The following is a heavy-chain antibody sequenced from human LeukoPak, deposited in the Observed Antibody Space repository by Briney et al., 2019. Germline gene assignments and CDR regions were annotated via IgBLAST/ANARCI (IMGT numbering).Heavy chain of an antibody. J-gene: IGHJ6*02. CDR3: ARMARTTRITMVRGYYYGMDV. Sequence: PGGSLRLSCAASGXTVSSNYMSWVRQAPGKGLEWVSVIYSGGSTYYADSVKGRFTISRDNSKNTLYLQMNSLRAEDTAVYYCARMARTTRITMVRGYYYGMDVWGQGTTVTVSS. CDR1: GXTVSSNY. CDR2: IYSGGST. D-gene: IGHD3-10*01. V-gene: IGHV3-53*01.